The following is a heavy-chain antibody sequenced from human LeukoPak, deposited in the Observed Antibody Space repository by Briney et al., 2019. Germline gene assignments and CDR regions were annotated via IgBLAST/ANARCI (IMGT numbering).Heavy chain of an antibody. D-gene: IGHD3-9*01. CDR2: INHSGST. Sequence: KASETLSLTCAVYGGSFSGYYWSWIRQPPGKGLEWIGEINHSGSTNYNPSLKSRVTISVDTSKNQFSLKLSSVTAADTAVYYCARAPYYDISTLGANFAFDIWGQGTMVTVSS. V-gene: IGHV4-34*01. J-gene: IGHJ3*02. CDR3: ARAPYYDISTLGANFAFDI. CDR1: GGSFSGYY.